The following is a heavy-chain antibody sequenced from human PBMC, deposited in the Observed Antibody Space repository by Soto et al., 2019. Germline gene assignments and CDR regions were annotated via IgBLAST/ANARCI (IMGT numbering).Heavy chain of an antibody. V-gene: IGHV1-69*12. D-gene: IGHD5-12*01. CDR2: IVPIVDTS. Sequence: QVQLVQSGAEVRQPASSVKVSCKTSGGTFSSYAISWVRQAPGQGLEWMGGIVPIVDTSTYAQKFQGRVTITADESTSTAYMKLSSLRSDDTAIYYCVIVVAIPGYPDNWGQGTLVTVSS. CDR3: VIVVAIPGYPDN. CDR1: GGTFSSYA. J-gene: IGHJ4*02.